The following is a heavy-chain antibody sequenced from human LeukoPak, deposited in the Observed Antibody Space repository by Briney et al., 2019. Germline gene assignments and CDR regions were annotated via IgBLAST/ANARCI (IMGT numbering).Heavy chain of an antibody. CDR2: IKSKTDGGTT. CDR3: TTDIYYYGSGSYHY. CDR1: GFTFSNAW. Sequence: GGSLRLSCAASGFTFSNAWMNWVRQAPEKGLEWVGRIKSKTDGGTTDYAAPVKGRFTISRDDSKNTLYLQMNSLKTEDTAVYYCTTDIYYYGSGSYHYWGQGTLVTVSS. J-gene: IGHJ4*02. D-gene: IGHD3-10*01. V-gene: IGHV3-15*07.